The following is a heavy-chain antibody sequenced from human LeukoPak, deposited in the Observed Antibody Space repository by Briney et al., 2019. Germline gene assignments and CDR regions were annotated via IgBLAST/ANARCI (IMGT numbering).Heavy chain of an antibody. D-gene: IGHD6-6*01. CDR2: ISYDGSNK. CDR3: AREGGYSSSSMEGDWFDP. Sequence: GGSLRLSCAASGFTFSSYAMHWVRQAPGKGLEWVAVISYDGSNKDYADSVKGRFTISRDNSKNTLYLQMNSLRAEDTAVYYCAREGGYSSSSMEGDWFDPWGQGTLVTVSS. V-gene: IGHV3-30-3*01. J-gene: IGHJ5*02. CDR1: GFTFSSYA.